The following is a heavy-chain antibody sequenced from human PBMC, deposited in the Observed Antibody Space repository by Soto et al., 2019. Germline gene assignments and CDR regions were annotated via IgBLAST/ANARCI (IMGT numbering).Heavy chain of an antibody. J-gene: IGHJ4*02. D-gene: IGHD1-26*01. CDR3: ARGRGTYYADS. Sequence: EVRLVESGGALVPPGGSLRLTCEASGFTFSGHWMHWVRRAPGKGLVWVSHIDTDGSTGGTSYVDSVKGRFSVSRDDSNDRLYLQMNDLRVEDTAVYYCARGRGTYYADSWGQGTLVTVSS. CDR1: GFTFSGHW. V-gene: IGHV3-74*03. CDR2: IDTDGSTGGT.